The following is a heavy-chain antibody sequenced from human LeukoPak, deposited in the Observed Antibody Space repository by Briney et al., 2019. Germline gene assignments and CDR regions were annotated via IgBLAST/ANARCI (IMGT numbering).Heavy chain of an antibody. J-gene: IGHJ6*03. V-gene: IGHV5-51*01. CDR1: GYKFTNWW. CDR2: FYPADSDT. D-gene: IGHD5/OR15-5a*01. CDR3: ARPSKGYNYLDF. Sequence: GESLKISCQTSGYKFTNWWISWVRQRPGKGLEWMGMFYPADSDTRSNPSFQGQVTFSADKSINTAYLQWSSLQVSDTAIYYCARPSKGYNYLDFWGQGTTVSVSS.